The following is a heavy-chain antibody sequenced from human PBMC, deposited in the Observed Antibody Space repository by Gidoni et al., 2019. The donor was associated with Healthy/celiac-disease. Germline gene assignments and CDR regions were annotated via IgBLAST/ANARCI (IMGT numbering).Heavy chain of an antibody. V-gene: IGHV3-23*01. CDR1: GFPFRGYA. CDR2: ISGSGGST. D-gene: IGHD2-21*02. J-gene: IGHJ6*02. Sequence: EVQLLESGGGLVQPGGSLRLSCAASGFPFRGYAMRWVRQAPGKGLEWVSAISGSGGSTYYADSVKGRFTISRDNSKNTLYLQMNSLRAEDTAVYYCAKGFAYCGGDCYSLGGMDVWGQGTTVTVSS. CDR3: AKGFAYCGGDCYSLGGMDV.